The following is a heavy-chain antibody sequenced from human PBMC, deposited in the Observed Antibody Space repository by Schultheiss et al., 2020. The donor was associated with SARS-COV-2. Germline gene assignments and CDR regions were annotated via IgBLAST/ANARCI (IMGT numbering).Heavy chain of an antibody. Sequence: ASVKVSCKASGGTFSSYAISWVRQAPGQGLEWMGGMNPNSGNTGYAQKFQGRVTMTRNTSISTAYMELSSLRSEDTAVYYCARGLYYYGSGSYYPGGGMDVWGQGTTVTVSS. J-gene: IGHJ6*02. CDR2: MNPNSGNT. V-gene: IGHV1-8*02. CDR1: GGTFSSYA. CDR3: ARGLYYYGSGSYYPGGGMDV. D-gene: IGHD3-10*01.